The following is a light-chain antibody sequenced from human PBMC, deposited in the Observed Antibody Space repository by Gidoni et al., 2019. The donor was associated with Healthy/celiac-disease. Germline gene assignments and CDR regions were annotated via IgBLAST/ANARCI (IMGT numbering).Light chain of an antibody. CDR1: QSISSY. CDR2: AAS. Sequence: RVTITCRASQSISSYLNWYQQKPGKAPKLLIYAASSLQSGFPSRFSGSESWTDFTLTISILQPEDFATYYCQQSYSTPGTFGPGTKVDIK. J-gene: IGKJ3*01. CDR3: QQSYSTPGT. V-gene: IGKV1-39*01.